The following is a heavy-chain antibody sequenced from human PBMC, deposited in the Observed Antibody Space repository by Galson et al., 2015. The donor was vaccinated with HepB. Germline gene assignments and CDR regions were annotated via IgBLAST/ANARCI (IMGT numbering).Heavy chain of an antibody. V-gene: IGHV3-21*01. J-gene: IGHJ4*02. CDR3: ARDASEWSMDN. CDR1: GFDFKTSG. Sequence: SLRLSCAASGFDFKTSGMTWVRQAPGKGLEWVAVIGYRETYKHYADSVKGRFAISRDNAKNSVYLQMNRLRVEDTAIYYCARDASEWSMDNWGQGTLVAVSS. D-gene: IGHD3-3*01. CDR2: IGYRETYK.